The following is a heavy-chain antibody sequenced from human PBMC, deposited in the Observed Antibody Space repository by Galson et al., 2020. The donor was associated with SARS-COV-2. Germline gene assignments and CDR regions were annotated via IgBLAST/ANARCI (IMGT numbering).Heavy chain of an antibody. V-gene: IGHV3-13*01. CDR3: TRGGLGTTFAPDRHYGLDV. CDR1: GFSFNAYD. J-gene: IGHJ6*02. D-gene: IGHD1-1*01. Sequence: GESLKISCAASGFSFNAYDMHWVRQAPGKGLEWVSAIGSGGDVYYSGSVKGRFTISRENAKNSLYLQMHSLRDGDTAVYYCTRGGLGTTFAPDRHYGLDVWGQGTTVSVSS. CDR2: IGSGGDV.